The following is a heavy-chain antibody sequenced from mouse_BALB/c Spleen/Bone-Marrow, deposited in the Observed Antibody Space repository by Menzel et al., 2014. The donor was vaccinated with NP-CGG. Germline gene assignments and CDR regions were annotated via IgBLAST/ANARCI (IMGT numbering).Heavy chain of an antibody. CDR3: ARDRGTTRAMDY. Sequence: VQLVESGPGLVSPSQSLSITCTVSGFSLTSYGVHWVRQPPGKGLEWLGVIWAGGSTNYNSALMSRLSISKDNPKSQVFLKMNSLQTDDTAMYYCARDRGTTRAMDYWGQGTSVTVSS. J-gene: IGHJ4*01. CDR1: GFSLTSYG. D-gene: IGHD1-1*01. CDR2: IWAGGST. V-gene: IGHV2-9*02.